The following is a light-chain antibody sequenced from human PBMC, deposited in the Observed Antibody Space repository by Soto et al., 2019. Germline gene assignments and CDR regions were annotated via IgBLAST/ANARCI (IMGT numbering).Light chain of an antibody. J-gene: IGLJ3*02. CDR2: DVS. V-gene: IGLV2-11*01. CDR1: SSDVGGSNY. Sequence: QSVLTQPPSVSGSPGQSVTISCTGTSSDVGGSNYVSWYQQHPGKTPKLMIYDVSQRPSGVPDRFSGSKSDSTASLTISGLQAEDEADYYCCSHAGNFILVFGGGTKATV. CDR3: CSHAGNFILV.